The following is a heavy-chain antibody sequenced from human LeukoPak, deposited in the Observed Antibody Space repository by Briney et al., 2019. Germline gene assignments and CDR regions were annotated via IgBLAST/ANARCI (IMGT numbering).Heavy chain of an antibody. CDR2: ISSSSSTI. V-gene: IGHV3-48*01. Sequence: GGSLRLSCAASGFTFSSYSMNWVRQAPGKGLEWVSYISSSSSTIYYADSVKGRFTISRDNAKNSLYLQMNSLRAEDTAAYYCARDYNGGTYYYYMDVWGKGTTVTVSS. CDR1: GFTFSSYS. D-gene: IGHD1-1*01. J-gene: IGHJ6*03. CDR3: ARDYNGGTYYYYMDV.